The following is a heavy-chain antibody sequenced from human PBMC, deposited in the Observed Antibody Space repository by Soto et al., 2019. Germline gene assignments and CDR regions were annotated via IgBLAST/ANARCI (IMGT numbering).Heavy chain of an antibody. J-gene: IGHJ4*02. V-gene: IGHV3-48*02. CDR3: AREQGACSDTSCYPGPYDC. Sequence: GSLRLSCAASGFTFISYSMNFCRHSPLKWREWISYITSKSTTIKYADSVEGRFTVSRDNTKNSLFLQLNSLRDDDTAVYYCAREQGACSDTSCYPGPYDCWGQGNLVTVSA. D-gene: IGHD2-2*01. CDR2: ITSKSTTI. CDR1: GFTFISYS.